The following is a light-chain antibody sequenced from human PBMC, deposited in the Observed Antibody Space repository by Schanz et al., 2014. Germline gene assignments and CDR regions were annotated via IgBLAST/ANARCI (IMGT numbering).Light chain of an antibody. CDR1: QSVSSN. Sequence: EIVMTQSPATLSVSPGERATLSCRASQSVSSNLAWYQQKPGQAPWLRIYGASTRATGIPARFSGSGSGTEFTLTISSLHSEDVAVYYCQQYNNWPVTFGPGTKVDIK. CDR2: GAS. J-gene: IGKJ3*01. CDR3: QQYNNWPVT. V-gene: IGKV3-15*01.